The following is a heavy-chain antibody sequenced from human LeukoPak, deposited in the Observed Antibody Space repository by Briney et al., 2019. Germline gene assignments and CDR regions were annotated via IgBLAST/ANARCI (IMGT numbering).Heavy chain of an antibody. V-gene: IGHV3-30*18. J-gene: IGHJ4*02. CDR1: GFSFSGAT. Sequence: GGSLKLSCAVSGFSFSGATMHWVRQAPGKGLEWVAVISYDGSNKYYADSVKGRFTISRDNSKNTLYLQMNSLRAEDTAVYYCAKDADYHFDYWGQGTLVTVSS. CDR2: ISYDGSNK. D-gene: IGHD4-11*01. CDR3: AKDADYHFDY.